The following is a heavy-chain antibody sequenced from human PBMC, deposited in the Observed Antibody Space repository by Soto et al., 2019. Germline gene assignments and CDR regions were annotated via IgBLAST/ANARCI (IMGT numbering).Heavy chain of an antibody. D-gene: IGHD3-3*01. Sequence: QVQLEQSGAEVKKPGASVKVSCKTSGYIFTNYDISWVRQAPGQGLEWMGWVNPYRGNANYYGQSFQGRVTMTTDNSMNTAYMELNNLRFEDTAVYFCARGATAGYNFWGNPRGDWFDSWGPGTLVTVSS. CDR2: VNPYRGNA. CDR3: ARGATAGYNFWGNPRGDWFDS. CDR1: GYIFTNYD. J-gene: IGHJ5*01. V-gene: IGHV1-8*01.